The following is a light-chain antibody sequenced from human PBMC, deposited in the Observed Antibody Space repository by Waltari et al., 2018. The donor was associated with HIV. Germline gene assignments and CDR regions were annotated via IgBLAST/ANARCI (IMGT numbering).Light chain of an antibody. CDR3: NSRDSSGNHLEV. Sequence: SSELTQDPAVSVALGQTVRITCQGDSLRSYYASWYQQKPGQAPVLVIYGKNNLPSGIPDRFSGSSSGNTASLTITGAQAEDEADYYCNSRDSSGNHLEVFGGGTKLTVL. J-gene: IGLJ2*01. V-gene: IGLV3-19*01. CDR1: SLRSYY. CDR2: GKN.